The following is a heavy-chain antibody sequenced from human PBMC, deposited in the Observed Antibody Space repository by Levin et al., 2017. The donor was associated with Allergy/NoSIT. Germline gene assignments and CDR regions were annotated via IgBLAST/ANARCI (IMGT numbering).Heavy chain of an antibody. V-gene: IGHV3-48*02. CDR2: INSDSRTI. CDR1: GFTFSTYS. Sequence: AGGSLRLSCAASGFTFSTYSMNWVRQAPGKGLEWISYINSDSRTINYADSVRGRFTISRDNAKNSLFLQMNSLRDDDTAVYYCVSGWKRGANRYDYYYYGLDVWGQGATVTVSS. D-gene: IGHD6-19*01. J-gene: IGHJ6*02. CDR3: VSGWKRGANRYDYYYYGLDV.